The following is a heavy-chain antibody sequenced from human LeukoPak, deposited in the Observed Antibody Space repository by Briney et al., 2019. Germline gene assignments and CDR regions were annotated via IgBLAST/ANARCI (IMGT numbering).Heavy chain of an antibody. CDR1: GFTFSSYG. J-gene: IGHJ3*02. Sequence: GGSLRLSCAASGFTFSSYGMHWVRQAPGKGLEWVAVISYDGSNKYYADSVKGRFTTSRDNSKNTLYLQMNSLRAEDTAVYYCAKGRTFDIWGQGTMVTVSS. CDR2: ISYDGSNK. V-gene: IGHV3-30*18. CDR3: AKGRTFDI.